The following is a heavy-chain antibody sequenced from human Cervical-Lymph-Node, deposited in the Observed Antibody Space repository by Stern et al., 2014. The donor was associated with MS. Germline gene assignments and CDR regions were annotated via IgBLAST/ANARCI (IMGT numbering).Heavy chain of an antibody. Sequence: QVQLQESGGGLVKPGRSLRLSCAASGLTFSDYYMSWIRQAPGKGLEWISSISSTGNTKYYPDSLRGRLTISRDDAKSSVYLQIDSLGAADTAVYYCATSLGTYGGNPFDDWGQGTLVTVSS. CDR1: GLTFSDYY. V-gene: IGHV3-11*01. J-gene: IGHJ4*02. CDR2: ISSTGNTK. CDR3: ATSLGTYGGNPFDD. D-gene: IGHD4-23*01.